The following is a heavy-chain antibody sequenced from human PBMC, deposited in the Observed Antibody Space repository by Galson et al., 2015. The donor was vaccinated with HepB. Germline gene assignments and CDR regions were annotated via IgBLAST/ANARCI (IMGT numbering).Heavy chain of an antibody. D-gene: IGHD5-18*01. CDR2: IGWDDKK. V-gene: IGHV2-70*04. CDR3: ARTSGYNYGDYYYYGMDV. CDR1: GFSLTTSAMR. J-gene: IGHJ6*02. Sequence: PALVKPTQTLTLTCSCSGFSLTTSAMRVSWIRQPPGKALEWLARIGWDDKKFYSTSLRTRLTISKDTSKNQVVLTMTDMDPVDTATYFCARTSGYNYGDYYYYGMDVWGQGTTVTVSS.